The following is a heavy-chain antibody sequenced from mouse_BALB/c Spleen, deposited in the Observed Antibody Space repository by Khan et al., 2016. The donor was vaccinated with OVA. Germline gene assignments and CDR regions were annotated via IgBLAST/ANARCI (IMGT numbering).Heavy chain of an antibody. CDR1: GYTFTSYW. V-gene: IGHV1S41*01. CDR2: IAPGGGST. CDR3: ARENYYGNSYYVMDY. Sequence: DLVKPGASVKLSCKASGYTFTSYWINWVKQRPGQGLEWIGRIAPGGGSTHYNDMFKGKATLTVDTSSSTAYIQLSSLSSEDSAVYCCARENYYGNSYYVMDYWGQGTSVTVSS. D-gene: IGHD2-1*01. J-gene: IGHJ4*01.